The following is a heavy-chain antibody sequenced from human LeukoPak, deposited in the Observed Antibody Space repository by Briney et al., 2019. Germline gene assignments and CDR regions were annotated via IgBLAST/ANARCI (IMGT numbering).Heavy chain of an antibody. Sequence: SETLSLTCTVSGGSLSSSSYYWGWIPQPPGKGLEWIGSIYYSGSTYYNPSLKSRVTICVDPSKNQFSLKLSSVTAAASAVYYCARRPSVTRFVWFELWGEGTLVSVST. CDR3: ARRPSVTRFVWFEL. D-gene: IGHD4-17*01. CDR1: GGSLSSSSYY. J-gene: IGHJ5*02. CDR2: IYYSGST. V-gene: IGHV4-39*01.